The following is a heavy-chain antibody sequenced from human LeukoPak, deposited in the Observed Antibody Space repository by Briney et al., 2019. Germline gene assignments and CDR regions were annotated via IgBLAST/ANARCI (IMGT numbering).Heavy chain of an antibody. CDR2: INYSGST. Sequence: PSETLSLTCTVSGHSIINSFCWGWIRQPPGKGLEWIGYINYSGSTNYNPSLKSRVTISVDTSKNQFSLKMSSVTAADTAVYYCARFDYEVNQIFDYWGQGTLVTVSS. J-gene: IGHJ4*01. CDR1: GHSIINSFC. CDR3: ARFDYEVNQIFDY. D-gene: IGHD4-17*01. V-gene: IGHV4-59*01.